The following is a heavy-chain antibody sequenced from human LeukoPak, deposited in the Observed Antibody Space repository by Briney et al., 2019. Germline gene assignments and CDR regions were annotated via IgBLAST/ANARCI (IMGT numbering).Heavy chain of an antibody. Sequence: PGGSLRLSCAASGFTVTSNHMNWVRQAPGKGLEWVAMISYDGSNKYYVDSVKGRFTISRDNSKNTLYLQMNSPGAEETAVDYCGKGRVPGSWWGVFFDYWGQGTLVTVSS. CDR3: GKGRVPGSWWGVFFDY. CDR1: GFTVTSNH. V-gene: IGHV3-30*18. CDR2: ISYDGSNK. J-gene: IGHJ4*02. D-gene: IGHD6-13*01.